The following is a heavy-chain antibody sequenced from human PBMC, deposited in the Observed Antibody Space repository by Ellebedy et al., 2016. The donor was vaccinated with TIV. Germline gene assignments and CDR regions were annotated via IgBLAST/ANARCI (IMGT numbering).Heavy chain of an antibody. V-gene: IGHV3-7*01. D-gene: IGHD5-18*01. CDR2: IKQDGSEK. Sequence: GGSLRLXCAASGFTFSSYWMSWVRQAPGKGLEWVANIKQDGSEKYYVDSVKGRFTISRDNAKNSLYLQMNSLRAEDTAVYYCARADMYEYSYDPNFDYWGQGTLVTVSS. CDR1: GFTFSSYW. CDR3: ARADMYEYSYDPNFDY. J-gene: IGHJ4*02.